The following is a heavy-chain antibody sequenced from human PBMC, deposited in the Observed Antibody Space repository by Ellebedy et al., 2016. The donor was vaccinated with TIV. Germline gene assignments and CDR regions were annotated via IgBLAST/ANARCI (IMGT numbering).Heavy chain of an antibody. J-gene: IGHJ4*02. Sequence: GESLKISCAASGFTFSSYAMSWVRQAPGKGLEWVSSISSSSSYIYYADSVKGRFTISRDNAKNSLYLQMNSLRAEDTAVYYCARDCPNRGSHGLCYFDYWGQGTLVTVSS. CDR1: GFTFSSYA. CDR3: ARDCPNRGSHGLCYFDY. CDR2: ISSSSSYI. V-gene: IGHV3-21*01. D-gene: IGHD2-15*01.